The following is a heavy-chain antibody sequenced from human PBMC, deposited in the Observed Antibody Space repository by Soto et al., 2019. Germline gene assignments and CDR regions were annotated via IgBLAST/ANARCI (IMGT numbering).Heavy chain of an antibody. CDR2: NYWDDSK. CDR1: GFSLTTSGVG. J-gene: IGHJ5*02. D-gene: IGHD3-10*01. CDR3: AHAYYYGSRSYYNVWLGFEP. Sequence: SGPTLVNPTRTLTLTCTFSGFSLTTSGVGVGWIRQPPGKALEWLALNYWDDSKYYSPSLKSRLTITKDTSRNQVVLTMTNMDPVDTGTYYCAHAYYYGSRSYYNVWLGFEPWGQ. V-gene: IGHV2-5*02.